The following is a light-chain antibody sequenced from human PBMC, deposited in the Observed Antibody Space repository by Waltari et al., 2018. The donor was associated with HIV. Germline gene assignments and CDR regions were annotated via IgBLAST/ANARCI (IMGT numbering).Light chain of an antibody. CDR3: SSYTSSSTRV. Sequence: QSALTQPASVSGSPGQSIPISCTGTSSDVGGHNYASWYQRHPGKAPKLMIYDVSNRPSGVSNRFSGSKSGNTASLTISGLQAEDEADYYCSSYTSSSTRVFGGGTTVTVL. CDR1: SSDVGGHNY. CDR2: DVS. J-gene: IGLJ3*02. V-gene: IGLV2-14*03.